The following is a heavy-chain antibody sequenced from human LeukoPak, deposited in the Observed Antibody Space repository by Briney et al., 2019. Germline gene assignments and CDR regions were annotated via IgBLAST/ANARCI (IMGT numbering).Heavy chain of an antibody. V-gene: IGHV4-4*02. CDR2: IYHSGST. D-gene: IGHD6-13*01. Sequence: SETLSLTCAVSGGSISSSNWWRWVRQPPGKGLEWIGEIYHSGSTNYNPSLKSRVTISVDKSKNQFSLKLSSVTAADTAVYYCARDGGAAAQEGFDIWGQGTMVTVSS. J-gene: IGHJ3*02. CDR3: ARDGGAAAQEGFDI. CDR1: GGSISSSNW.